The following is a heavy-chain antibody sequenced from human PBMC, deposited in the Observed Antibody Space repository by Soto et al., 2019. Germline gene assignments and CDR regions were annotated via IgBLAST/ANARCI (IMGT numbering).Heavy chain of an antibody. CDR3: ARVTVGAIAYFDL. J-gene: IGHJ2*01. Sequence: QVQLQQWGAGLLKPSETLSLTCAVYGGSFSGYYWSWIRQPPGKGLEWIGEINHSGSTNYNPSLKSRVTISVDTSKNQFSLKLSSVTAADTAVYYCARVTVGAIAYFDLWGRGTLVTVSS. D-gene: IGHD1-26*01. V-gene: IGHV4-34*01. CDR1: GGSFSGYY. CDR2: INHSGST.